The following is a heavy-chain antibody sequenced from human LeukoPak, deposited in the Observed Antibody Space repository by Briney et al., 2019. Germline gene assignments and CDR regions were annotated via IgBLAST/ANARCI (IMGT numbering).Heavy chain of an antibody. CDR3: VVPAAISPGY. Sequence: PGGSLGLSRAASGFTFDDYGMSWVRQAPGKGLEWVSGINWNGGSTGYADSVKGRFTISRDNAKNSLYLQMNSLRAEDTALYYCVVPAAISPGYWGQGTLVTVSS. CDR1: GFTFDDYG. J-gene: IGHJ4*02. V-gene: IGHV3-20*04. CDR2: INWNGGST. D-gene: IGHD2-2*01.